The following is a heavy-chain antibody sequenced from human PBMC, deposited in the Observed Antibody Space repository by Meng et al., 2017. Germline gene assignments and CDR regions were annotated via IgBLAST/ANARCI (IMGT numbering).Heavy chain of an antibody. Sequence: KKPGALVKSPCNPSGYLFTSYEINWVRQAPGQGLEWMGWVNPINGKTGYAQKFQGRLTMTRETSIRTAYMELSSLKSEDTAIYYCARGGDYSSWDYWGQGTLVTVSS. CDR1: GYLFTSYE. J-gene: IGHJ4*02. CDR3: ARGGDYSSWDY. V-gene: IGHV1-8*01. D-gene: IGHD4-11*01. CDR2: VNPINGKT.